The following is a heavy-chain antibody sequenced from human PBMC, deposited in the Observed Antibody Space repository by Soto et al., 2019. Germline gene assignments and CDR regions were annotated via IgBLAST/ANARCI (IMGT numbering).Heavy chain of an antibody. CDR2: IYWDDDK. CDR3: ADRNPRSVFGLGTTAPVYFGF. J-gene: IGHJ4*02. Sequence: QITLNESGPTVVKPAETLTLTCTFSGFSLTTSGVGVGWIRQSPGKAPEWLALIYWDDDKRYSASLKSTLTITKDTPKRQGGLNMGSVDPGDTAPYSCADRNPRSVFGLGTTAPVYFGFWGQGTPVVVSS. D-gene: IGHD3-3*01. CDR1: GFSLTTSGVG. V-gene: IGHV2-5*02.